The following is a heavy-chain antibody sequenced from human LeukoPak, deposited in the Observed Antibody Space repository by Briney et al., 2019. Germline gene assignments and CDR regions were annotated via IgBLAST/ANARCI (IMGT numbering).Heavy chain of an antibody. D-gene: IGHD2-2*01. CDR2: IYTSGST. CDR3: ARGLGYCSSTSCQGAFDI. J-gene: IGHJ3*02. CDR1: GGSIGSGSYY. Sequence: PSETLSLTCTVSGGSIGSGSYYWSWIRQPAGKGLEWIGRIYTSGSTNYNPSLKSRVTISVDTSKNQFSLKLSSVTAADTAVYYCARGLGYCSSTSCQGAFDIWGQGTMVTVSS. V-gene: IGHV4-61*02.